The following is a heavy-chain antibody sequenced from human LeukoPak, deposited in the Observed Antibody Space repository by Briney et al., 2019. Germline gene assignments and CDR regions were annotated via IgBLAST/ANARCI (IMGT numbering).Heavy chain of an antibody. V-gene: IGHV3-23*01. CDR3: AKGQSDFPLIYYYYMDV. CDR2: ISGSGGST. D-gene: IGHD3-3*01. CDR1: GFTFSSYA. J-gene: IGHJ6*03. Sequence: GGSLRLSCAASGFTFSSYAMSWVRQAPGKGLEWVSAISGSGGSTYYADSVKGRFTISRDNSKNTLYLQMNSLRAEDTAVYYCAKGQSDFPLIYYYYMDVWGKGTTVTVSS.